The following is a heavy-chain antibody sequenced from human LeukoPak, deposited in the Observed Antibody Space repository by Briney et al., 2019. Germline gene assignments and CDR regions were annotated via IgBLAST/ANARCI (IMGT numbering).Heavy chain of an antibody. J-gene: IGHJ6*03. CDR1: GFTFNSYW. Sequence: GGSLRLSCAASGFTFNSYWMNWVRQVPGKGLEWVANIKQDGSEKNYVDSVKGRFTISRDNAKNSLYLQMNSLRAEDTAVYYCARVVDSSSWFHYYYYYMDVWGKGTTVTVSS. D-gene: IGHD6-13*01. CDR2: IKQDGSEK. V-gene: IGHV3-7*01. CDR3: ARVVDSSSWFHYYYYYMDV.